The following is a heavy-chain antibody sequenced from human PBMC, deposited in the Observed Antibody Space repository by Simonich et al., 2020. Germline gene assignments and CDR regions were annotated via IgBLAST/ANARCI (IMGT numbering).Heavy chain of an antibody. CDR1: GYTFNGYS. CDR3: ARGGVQYYYYYMDV. J-gene: IGHJ6*03. D-gene: IGHD3-3*01. V-gene: IGHV1-2*02. CDR2: INPHSGGT. Sequence: QVQLVQSGAEVKKPGASVKDSCKASGYTFNGYSMHWVRQAPGQGLEWMGWINPHSGGTNYAQKFQGRVTITRDTSISTAYMELSRLRSDDTAVYYCARGGVQYYYYYMDVWGKGTTVTVSS.